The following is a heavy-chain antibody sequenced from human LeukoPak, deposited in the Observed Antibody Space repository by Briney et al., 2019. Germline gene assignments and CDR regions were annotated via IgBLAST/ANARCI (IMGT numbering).Heavy chain of an antibody. CDR2: IYSSGSI. V-gene: IGHV4-39*01. Sequence: PSETLSLTCTVSGGSISSSSYYWAWIRQPPGKGLEWIGCIYSSGSIYYNPSLMSRVTISVDTSRRQFSLKLSSVTAADTAVYYCARLGGSGDTFDIWDQGTMVTVSS. J-gene: IGHJ3*02. D-gene: IGHD3-10*01. CDR1: GGSISSSSYY. CDR3: ARLGGSGDTFDI.